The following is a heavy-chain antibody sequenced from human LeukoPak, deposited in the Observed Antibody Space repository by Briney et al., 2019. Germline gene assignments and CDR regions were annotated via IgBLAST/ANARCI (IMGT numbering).Heavy chain of an antibody. Sequence: ASVKVSCKSSGYTFTSNYIHWVRQAPGQGLEWMGMIYPRDGSTSYAQKFQGRVTVTRDTSTSTVHMELSGLRSEDTAVYYCARDQEGFDYWGQGTLVTVSS. J-gene: IGHJ4*02. CDR3: ARDQEGFDY. CDR1: GYTFTSNY. CDR2: IYPRDGST. V-gene: IGHV1-46*01.